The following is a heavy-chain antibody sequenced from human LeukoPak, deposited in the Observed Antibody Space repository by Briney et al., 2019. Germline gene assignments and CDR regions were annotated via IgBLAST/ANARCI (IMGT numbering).Heavy chain of an antibody. CDR1: GYTFTSYD. J-gene: IGHJ4*02. D-gene: IGHD3-16*01. Sequence: GASVKVSCKASGYTFTSYDISWVRQAPGQGLEWMGWISTYNGDTNYAQKLQGRVTMTTDTSTSTAYMELRSLRSDDTAVYYCAREGLGELTLDYWGQGTLVTVSS. CDR2: ISTYNGDT. V-gene: IGHV1-18*01. CDR3: AREGLGELTLDY.